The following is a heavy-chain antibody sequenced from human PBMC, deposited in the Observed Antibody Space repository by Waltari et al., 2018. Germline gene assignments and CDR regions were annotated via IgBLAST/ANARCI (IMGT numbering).Heavy chain of an antibody. D-gene: IGHD1-7*01. CDR1: GGTFSSYP. J-gene: IGHJ6*03. V-gene: IGHV1-69*13. Sequence: QVQLVQSGAEVKKPGSSVKVSCKASGGTFSSYPSSWVRTAPGQGLESMGRVIPIFGTANYAQKVQGRVTITADKSTSTAYMELSSLRSEDTAVYYCARTPRTTKEYYYYYYMDVWGKGTTVTISS. CDR2: VIPIFGTA. CDR3: ARTPRTTKEYYYYYYMDV.